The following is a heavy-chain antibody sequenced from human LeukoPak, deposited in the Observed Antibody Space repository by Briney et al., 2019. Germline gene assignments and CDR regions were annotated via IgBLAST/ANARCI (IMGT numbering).Heavy chain of an antibody. J-gene: IGHJ3*02. Sequence: GGSLRLSCAASGFTLSIYWMSWVRQAPGEGLEWVANIKQDGSEKYYVDSVKGRFTITRDNAKNSLYLQMNSLRAEDTAVYYCARDLGPEEAAFDIWGQGTMVTVSS. CDR2: IKQDGSEK. V-gene: IGHV3-7*01. CDR3: ARDLGPEEAAFDI. CDR1: GFTLSIYW. D-gene: IGHD2-2*01.